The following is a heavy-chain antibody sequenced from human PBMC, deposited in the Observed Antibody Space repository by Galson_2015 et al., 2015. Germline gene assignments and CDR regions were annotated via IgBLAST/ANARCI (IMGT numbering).Heavy chain of an antibody. D-gene: IGHD6-19*01. Sequence: SLRLSCAGSGFTFDDYAMHWVRHGPGKGLEWVAGISWNGNVINYADSVKGRFTISRDNAKNSLHLQMNSLRAEDTALYYCARWGYTSGWESLDLPLGAFDIWGQGTTVTVSS. CDR1: GFTFDDYA. V-gene: IGHV3-9*01. CDR2: ISWNGNVI. CDR3: ARWGYTSGWESLDLPLGAFDI. J-gene: IGHJ3*02.